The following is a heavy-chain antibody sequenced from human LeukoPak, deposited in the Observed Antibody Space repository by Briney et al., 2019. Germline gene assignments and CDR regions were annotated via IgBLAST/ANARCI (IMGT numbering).Heavy chain of an antibody. CDR2: VSGGGGTT. CDR1: GFAFSNYA. CDR3: ARELPYGMDV. D-gene: IGHD2-21*02. J-gene: IGHJ6*02. Sequence: GGSLRLSCAASGFAFSNYAMNWVRQAPGRGLEWVSTVSGGGGTTHYADSVKGRFTISRDNAKNSLYLQMKSLRAEDTAVYYCARELPYGMDVWGQGTTVTVSS. V-gene: IGHV3-23*01.